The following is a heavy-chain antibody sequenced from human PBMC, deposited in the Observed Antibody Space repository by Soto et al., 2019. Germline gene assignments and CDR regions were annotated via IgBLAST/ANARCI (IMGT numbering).Heavy chain of an antibody. CDR1: GGSISSGGYY. V-gene: IGHV4-31*03. J-gene: IGHJ6*02. CDR2: IYYSGST. Sequence: PSETLSLTCTVSGGSISSGGYYWSWIRQHPGKGLEWIGYIYYSGSTYYNPSLKSRVTISVDTSKNQFSLKLSSVTAADTAVYYSARASAYYYYYGMDVWGQGTTVTVSS. CDR3: ARASAYYYYYGMDV.